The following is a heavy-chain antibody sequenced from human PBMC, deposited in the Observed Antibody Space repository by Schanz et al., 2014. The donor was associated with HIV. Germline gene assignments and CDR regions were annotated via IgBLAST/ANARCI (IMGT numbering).Heavy chain of an antibody. D-gene: IGHD3-3*01. CDR3: AKDQGYDFWSGYYNYYNMDV. Sequence: VQLLESGGGLVQPGGSLRLSCAASGFTLRSYGMHWVRQAPGKGLEWVAVISYDGSNKYYADSVKGRFTISRDNSKNTLYLQMNSLRAEDTAVYYCAKDQGYDFWSGYYNYYNMDVWGQGTTVTVSS. V-gene: IGHV3-30*18. J-gene: IGHJ6*02. CDR2: ISYDGSNK. CDR1: GFTLRSYG.